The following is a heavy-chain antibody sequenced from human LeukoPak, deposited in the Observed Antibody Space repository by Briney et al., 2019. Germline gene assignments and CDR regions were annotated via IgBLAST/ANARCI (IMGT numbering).Heavy chain of an antibody. CDR3: ARARYGGNSNDAFDI. CDR2: IIPIFGTA. Sequence: GASVKVSCKASGYTFTGYYMHWVRQAPGQGLEWMGGIIPIFGTANYAQKFQGRVTITADESTSTAYMELSSLRSEDTAVYYCARARYGGNSNDAFDIWGQGTMVTVSS. D-gene: IGHD4-23*01. CDR1: GYTFTGYY. J-gene: IGHJ3*02. V-gene: IGHV1-69*13.